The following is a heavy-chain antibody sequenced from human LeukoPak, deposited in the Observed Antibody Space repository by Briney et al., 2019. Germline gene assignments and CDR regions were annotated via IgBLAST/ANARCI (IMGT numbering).Heavy chain of an antibody. V-gene: IGHV3-30-3*01. J-gene: IGHJ4*02. CDR2: ISYDGSNK. CDR1: GFTFSSYA. Sequence: GGSLRLSCAASGFTFSSYAMHWVRQAPGKGLEWVAVISYDGSNKFYADSVKGRFTISRDNSKNTLYLQMNSLRAEDMAVYYCARDQVATPVGYFDYWGRGTLVTVSS. D-gene: IGHD5-12*01. CDR3: ARDQVATPVGYFDY.